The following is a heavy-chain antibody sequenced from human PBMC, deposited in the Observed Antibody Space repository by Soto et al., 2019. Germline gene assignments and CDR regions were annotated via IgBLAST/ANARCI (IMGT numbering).Heavy chain of an antibody. Sequence: GGSLRLSCVASGFTFSSYWMSWVRQAPGKGLEWVANIKQDGSEKYYVDSVKGRFTISRDNAKNSLYLQMNSLRAEDTAVYYCASAGGSYSSSWYVNYFDYWGQGTLVTVSS. CDR1: GFTFSSYW. D-gene: IGHD6-13*01. CDR2: IKQDGSEK. J-gene: IGHJ4*02. V-gene: IGHV3-7*01. CDR3: ASAGGSYSSSWYVNYFDY.